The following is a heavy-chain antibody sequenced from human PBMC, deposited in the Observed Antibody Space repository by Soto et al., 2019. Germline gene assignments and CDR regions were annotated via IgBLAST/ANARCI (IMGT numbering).Heavy chain of an antibody. D-gene: IGHD3-22*01. CDR2: IYYSGST. CDR3: ARDGLEGYYYDSSGYYYRWFDP. CDR1: GGSISSGGYY. Sequence: QVQLQESGPGLVKPSQTLSLTCTVSGGSISSGGYYWSWIRQHPGKGLEWIGYIYYSGSTYYNPSLKSRVTISVDTSKNQFSLKLSSVTAADTAVYYCARDGLEGYYYDSSGYYYRWFDPWGQGTLVTVSS. J-gene: IGHJ5*02. V-gene: IGHV4-31*03.